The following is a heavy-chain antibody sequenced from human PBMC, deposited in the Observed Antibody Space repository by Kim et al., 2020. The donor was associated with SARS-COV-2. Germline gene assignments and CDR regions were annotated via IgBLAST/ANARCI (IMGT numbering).Heavy chain of an antibody. V-gene: IGHV4-59*13. J-gene: IGHJ5*02. Sequence: SETLSLTCTVSGGSISSYYWSWIRQPPGKGLEWIGYIYYSGSTNYNPSLKSRVTISVDTSKNQFSLKLSSVTAADTAVYYCARVNGIAAASFDPWGQGTLVTVSS. CDR3: ARVNGIAAASFDP. CDR1: GGSISSYY. CDR2: IYYSGST. D-gene: IGHD6-13*01.